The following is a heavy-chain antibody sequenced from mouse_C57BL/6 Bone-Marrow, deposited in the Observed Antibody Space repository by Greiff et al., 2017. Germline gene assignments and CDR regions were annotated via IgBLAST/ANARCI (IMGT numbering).Heavy chain of an antibody. CDR1: GFSLTSYG. Sequence: VQLQESGPGLVAPSPSLSISCTVSGFSLTSYGVHWVRQPPGKGLEWLVVIWRDGSTTYNSALKSRLSISKDNSKSQVFLKKNSLHTDETAMYYCARQGGSSYLYYALDYWGQGTSVTVSS. D-gene: IGHD1-1*01. CDR3: ARQGGSSYLYYALDY. CDR2: IWRDGST. V-gene: IGHV2-6-1*01. J-gene: IGHJ4*01.